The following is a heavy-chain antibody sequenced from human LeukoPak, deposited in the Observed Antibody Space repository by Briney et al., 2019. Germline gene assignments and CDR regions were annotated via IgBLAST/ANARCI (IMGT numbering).Heavy chain of an antibody. D-gene: IGHD4-17*01. CDR2: ISYSGST. Sequence: SETLSLTCTVSGGSISSHYWNWIRQPPGKRLEWIGYISYSGSTNYNPSLKSRVTISVDTSKNQFSLKLSSVTAADTAVYYCARAPSVNDAFDIWGQGTMVTVSS. V-gene: IGHV4-59*11. CDR1: GGSISSHY. CDR3: ARAPSVNDAFDI. J-gene: IGHJ3*02.